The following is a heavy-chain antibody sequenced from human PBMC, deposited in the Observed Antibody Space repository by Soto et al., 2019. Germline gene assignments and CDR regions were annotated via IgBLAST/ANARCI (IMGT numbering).Heavy chain of an antibody. Sequence: QVQLQESGPGLVKPSQTLSLTCTVSGGSISSGGYYWSGIRQHPGKGLEWMGYIHYIGSTNYNPSPKSRFTISVDTSKSQFSLKLSSVTAADTAVYYCARVLWTPDYHYYMDVWGKGTTVTVSS. D-gene: IGHD2-21*01. CDR1: GGSISSGGYY. CDR3: ARVLWTPDYHYYMDV. V-gene: IGHV4-31*03. CDR2: IHYIGST. J-gene: IGHJ6*03.